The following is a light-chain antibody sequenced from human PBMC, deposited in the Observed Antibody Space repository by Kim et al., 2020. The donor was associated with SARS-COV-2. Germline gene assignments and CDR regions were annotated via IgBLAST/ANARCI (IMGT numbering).Light chain of an antibody. J-gene: IGKJ4*01. CDR3: QQRSDWPLT. V-gene: IGKV3-11*01. CDR1: QSVSNN. Sequence: EIVLTQSPATLSLSPGERATLSCRASQSVSNNLAWYQQKTGQAPRLLIYDASNRATGIPARFSGSGSGTDFTLTISSLELEDFAVYYCQQRSDWPLTFGGGTRLEIK. CDR2: DAS.